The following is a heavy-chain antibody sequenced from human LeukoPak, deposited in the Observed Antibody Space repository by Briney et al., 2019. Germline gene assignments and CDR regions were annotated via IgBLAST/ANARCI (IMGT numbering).Heavy chain of an antibody. D-gene: IGHD6-6*01. V-gene: IGHV3-23*01. Sequence: GGSLRLSCAASGFSFSSCVMSWVRQAPGKGLEWVSTISPSGGNTYYADSVKGRFTISRDNSKNTLYLQMNSLRAEDTAVYYCAKAPSSSIAAPYFDYWGQGTLVTVSS. CDR2: ISPSGGNT. CDR1: GFSFSSCV. CDR3: AKAPSSSIAAPYFDY. J-gene: IGHJ4*02.